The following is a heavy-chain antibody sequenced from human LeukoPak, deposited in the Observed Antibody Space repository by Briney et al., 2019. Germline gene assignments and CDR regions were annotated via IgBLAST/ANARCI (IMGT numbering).Heavy chain of an antibody. V-gene: IGHV3-23*01. CDR3: ARENLYYYDSSGYLADAFDI. CDR1: GVTFSSYA. CDR2: ISGSGGST. D-gene: IGHD3-22*01. Sequence: GGSLRLSCAASGVTFSSYAISWVRQAPGKGLEWVSAISGSGGSTYYADSVEGRFTISRDNSRNTLYLKMNSLRAEDTAVYYCARENLYYYDSSGYLADAFDIWGQGTLVTVSS. J-gene: IGHJ3*02.